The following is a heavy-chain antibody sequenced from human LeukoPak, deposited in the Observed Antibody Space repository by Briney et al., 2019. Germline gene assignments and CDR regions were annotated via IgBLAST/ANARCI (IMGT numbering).Heavy chain of an antibody. CDR3: ARDRYGSGSVIDN. Sequence: ASVKVSCKASGYTFTGYYMHWVRQAPGQGLEWMGWINPNSGGTNYAQKFQGRVTMTRDTSISTAYMELSRLRSDDTAVYYCARDRYGSGSVIDNWGQGTLVTVSS. J-gene: IGHJ4*02. CDR2: INPNSGGT. D-gene: IGHD3-10*01. V-gene: IGHV1-2*02. CDR1: GYTFTGYY.